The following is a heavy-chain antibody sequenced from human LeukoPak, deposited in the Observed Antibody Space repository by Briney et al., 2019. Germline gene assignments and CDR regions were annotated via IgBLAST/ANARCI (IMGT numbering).Heavy chain of an antibody. V-gene: IGHV3-53*01. CDR1: GFTVSSNY. Sequence: GSLRLSCAASGFTVSSNYMSWVRQAPGKGLEWVSVIYSGGSTYYADSVKGRFTISRDNSKNTLYLQMNSLRAEDTAVYYCATHYYDSSGFDYWGQGTLVTVSS. D-gene: IGHD3-22*01. CDR3: ATHYYDSSGFDY. J-gene: IGHJ4*02. CDR2: IYSGGST.